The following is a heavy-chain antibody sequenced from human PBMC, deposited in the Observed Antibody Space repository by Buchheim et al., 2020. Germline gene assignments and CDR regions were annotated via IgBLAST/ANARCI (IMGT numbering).Heavy chain of an antibody. Sequence: QVQLQQWGAGLLKPSETLSLTCAVSGGSFSAYWLTWIRQSPGKGLEWIGEINNRGTTNYNPSLKSRVTISVDTSKNQFSLRLSSVTAADRAVYYCARGGYSGHRLWGQGTL. CDR2: INNRGTT. J-gene: IGHJ4*02. CDR3: ARGGYSGHRL. D-gene: IGHD5-12*01. V-gene: IGHV4-34*01. CDR1: GGSFSAYW.